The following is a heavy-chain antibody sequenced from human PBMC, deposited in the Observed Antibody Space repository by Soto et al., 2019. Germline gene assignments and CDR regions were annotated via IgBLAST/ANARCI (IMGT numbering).Heavy chain of an antibody. CDR3: AKGDNLGPKTGYAFDP. D-gene: IGHD5-12*01. J-gene: IGHJ5*02. CDR2: TYFRSKWYN. Sequence: SETLSLTCAISGDSVPSNTASWNWIRQSPSRGLEWLGRTYFRSKWYNDYAVSVKSRIIINPDTSNNQFSLQLNSVTPEDTAVYFCAKGDNLGPKTGYAFDPWGQGIMVTVSS. V-gene: IGHV6-1*01. CDR1: GDSVPSNTAS.